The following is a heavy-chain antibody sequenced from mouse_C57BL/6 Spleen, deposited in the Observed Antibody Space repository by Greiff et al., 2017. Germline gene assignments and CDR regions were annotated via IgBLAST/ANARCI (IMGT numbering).Heavy chain of an antibody. CDR2: IDPEDGET. Sequence: EVQLQQSGAELVKPGASVKLSCTASGFNIKDYYMHWVKQRTEQGLEWIGRIDPEDGETKYAPKCQGKATITADTSSNTAYLQLSSLTSEDTAVYYCARGEGRWFAYWGQGTLVTVSA. CDR3: ARGEGRWFAY. D-gene: IGHD3-3*01. V-gene: IGHV14-2*01. CDR1: GFNIKDYY. J-gene: IGHJ3*01.